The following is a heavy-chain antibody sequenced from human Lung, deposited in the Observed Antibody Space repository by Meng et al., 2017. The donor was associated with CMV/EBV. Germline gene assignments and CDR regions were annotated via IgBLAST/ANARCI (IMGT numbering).Heavy chain of an antibody. Sequence: ESLKISCTVSGGSISSYYWSWIRQSPGKGLDWIGFMNYRGSSNYNPSLKSRVTISVDTSKNQFSLKLTSVTAADTAVYYCARDFATGPRGDYFDYWGQGILVTVSS. D-gene: IGHD3-16*01. CDR2: MNYRGSS. J-gene: IGHJ4*02. CDR3: ARDFATGPRGDYFDY. V-gene: IGHV4-59*13. CDR1: GGSISSYY.